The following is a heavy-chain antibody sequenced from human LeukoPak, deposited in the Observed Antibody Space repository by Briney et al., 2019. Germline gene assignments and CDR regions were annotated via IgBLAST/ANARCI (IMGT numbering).Heavy chain of an antibody. J-gene: IGHJ4*02. V-gene: IGHV4-4*07. Sequence: SETLSLTCTVSGGSFSSYYWSWIRQPAGEGLEWIGHIFPGGTTNYNPSLKSRVTMSVDTSKNQFSLKLSSVTAADTAVYYCAREFYSSGWHYFDYWGQGTLVTVSS. CDR1: GGSFSSYY. D-gene: IGHD6-19*01. CDR3: AREFYSSGWHYFDY. CDR2: IFPGGTT.